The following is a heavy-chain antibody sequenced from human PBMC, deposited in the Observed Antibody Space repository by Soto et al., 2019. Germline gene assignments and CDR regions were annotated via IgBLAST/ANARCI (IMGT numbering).Heavy chain of an antibody. CDR2: ISAYNGNT. CDR1: GYTFTSYG. J-gene: IGHJ4*02. D-gene: IGHD6-19*01. V-gene: IGHV1-18*04. CDR3: AGEKPGRVQWLVLDY. Sequence: ASVKVSCKASGYTFTSYGISWVRQAPGQGLEWMGWISAYNGNTSYAQNLQGRVTMTTDTSTCTAYMELRSLRSDDTDVYYCAGEKPGRVQWLVLDYWGQGTLVTVSS.